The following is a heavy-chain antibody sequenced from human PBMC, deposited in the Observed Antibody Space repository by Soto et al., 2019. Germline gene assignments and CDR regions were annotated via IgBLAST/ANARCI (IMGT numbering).Heavy chain of an antibody. CDR3: ARVLGYSYVDYYGMDV. CDR2: IIPIFGTA. Sequence: SVKVSCKASGVTFSSYAISWVRQAPGQGLEWMGGIIPIFGTANYAQKFQGRVTITADESTSTAYMELSSLRSEDTAVYYCARVLGYSYVDYYGMDVWGQGTTVTDSS. D-gene: IGHD5-18*01. J-gene: IGHJ6*02. V-gene: IGHV1-69*13. CDR1: GVTFSSYA.